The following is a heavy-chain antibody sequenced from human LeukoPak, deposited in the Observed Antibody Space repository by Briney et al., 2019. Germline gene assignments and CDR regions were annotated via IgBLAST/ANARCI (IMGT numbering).Heavy chain of an antibody. J-gene: IGHJ4*02. CDR2: ISGSGGST. CDR3: AKSSPGIAVAGPFDY. Sequence: PGGSLRLSCAASGFTFSSYAMSWVRQAPGKGLDWVSAISGSGGSTYYADSVKGRFTISRDNSKNLLYLQMNSLRAEDTAVYYCAKSSPGIAVAGPFDYWGKGTLVTVSS. V-gene: IGHV3-23*01. D-gene: IGHD6-19*01. CDR1: GFTFSSYA.